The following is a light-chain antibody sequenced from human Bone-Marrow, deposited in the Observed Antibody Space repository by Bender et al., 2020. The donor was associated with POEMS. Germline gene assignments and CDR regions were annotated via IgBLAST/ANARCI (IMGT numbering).Light chain of an antibody. CDR1: SSDIGAGYD. CDR2: DNT. CDR3: GSYTRNTKYV. V-gene: IGLV1-40*01. Sequence: SVLTQPPSVSGAPGQRVSISCTGSSSDIGAGYDVHWYQQLPGTAPKLLIQDNTNRPSGVPARFSASKSGASASLTISGLQTEDEADYYCGSYTRNTKYVFGSGTKVTVL. J-gene: IGLJ1*01.